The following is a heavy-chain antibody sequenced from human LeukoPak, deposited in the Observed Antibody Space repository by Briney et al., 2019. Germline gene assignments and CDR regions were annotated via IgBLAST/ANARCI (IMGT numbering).Heavy chain of an antibody. Sequence: WASVKVSCKASGGTFSSYAISWVRQAPGQGLEWMGGIIPIFGTANYAQKFQGRVTITADESTSTAYMELSSLRSEDTAVYYCARESGDDYDILTGRLNYYYGMDVWGQGTTVTVSS. J-gene: IGHJ6*02. V-gene: IGHV1-69*13. CDR3: ARESGDDYDILTGRLNYYYGMDV. D-gene: IGHD3-9*01. CDR2: IIPIFGTA. CDR1: GGTFSSYA.